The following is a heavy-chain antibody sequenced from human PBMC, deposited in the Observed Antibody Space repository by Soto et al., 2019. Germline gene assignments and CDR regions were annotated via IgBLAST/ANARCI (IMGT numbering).Heavy chain of an antibody. V-gene: IGHV2-70*04. D-gene: IGHD4-17*01. CDR3: ARSPTGYYGMDV. CDR2: IEWDDDK. J-gene: IGHJ6*02. CDR1: GFSLSTPGMR. Sequence: SGPTLVNPTQPLTLTCTFSGFSLSTPGMRVSWIRQPPGKALEWLARIEWDDDKFYSTSLETRLTISKDTSKNQVVLTMTNMDPVDTATYYCARSPTGYYGMDVWGQGTTVTVSS.